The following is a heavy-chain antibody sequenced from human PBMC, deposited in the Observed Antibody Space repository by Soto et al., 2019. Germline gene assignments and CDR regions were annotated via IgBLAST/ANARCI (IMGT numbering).Heavy chain of an antibody. CDR2: IFSSGTT. CDR3: ARRLSGEYGSYLDD. J-gene: IGHJ4*01. D-gene: IGHD6-25*01. Sequence: SETLSLTCTVSGGSINTYYWGWIRQPPGKGPDWIGYIFSSGTTNYNPSLRSRVTMSVDTSRNQFSLNLNSVTAADTAVYFCARRLSGEYGSYLDDWGHGIQVPVAS. CDR1: GGSINTYY. V-gene: IGHV4-59*08.